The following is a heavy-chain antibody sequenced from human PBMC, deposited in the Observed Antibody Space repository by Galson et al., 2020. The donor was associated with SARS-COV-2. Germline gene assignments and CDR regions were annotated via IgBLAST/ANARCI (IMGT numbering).Heavy chain of an antibody. Sequence: ETSETLSLTCSVSDVSMTSYYWSWIRQPPGKGLEWIGYISYSGSTSYNPSLRSRVTILVDLSKNQFSLNLSSVTAADTAVYYCARDPAPLYGDNYYHGMDVWGRGTTVTVSS. CDR3: ARDPAPLYGDNYYHGMDV. D-gene: IGHD4-17*01. CDR2: ISYSGST. V-gene: IGHV4-59*01. CDR1: DVSMTSYY. J-gene: IGHJ6*02.